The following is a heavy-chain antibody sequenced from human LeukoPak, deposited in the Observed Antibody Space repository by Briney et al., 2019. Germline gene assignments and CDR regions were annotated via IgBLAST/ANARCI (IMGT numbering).Heavy chain of an antibody. D-gene: IGHD3-22*01. V-gene: IGHV4-59*12. Sequence: SETLSLTCTVSGGSISSYYWSWIRQPPGKGLEWIGYIYYSGSTNYNPSLKSRVTISVDTSKNQFSLKLSSVTAADTAVYYCAREGYDSSGYYYLSYYYYMDVWGKGTTVTISS. CDR1: GGSISSYY. CDR3: AREGYDSSGYYYLSYYYYMDV. J-gene: IGHJ6*03. CDR2: IYYSGST.